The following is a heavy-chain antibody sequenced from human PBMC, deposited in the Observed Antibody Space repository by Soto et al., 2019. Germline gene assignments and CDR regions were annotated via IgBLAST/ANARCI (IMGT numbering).Heavy chain of an antibody. J-gene: IGHJ6*02. Sequence: ASVKVSCKASGYTFTSYYMHWVRQAPGQGLEWMGIINPSGGSTSYAQKFLGRVTMTRDTSTSTVYMELSSLRSEDTAVYYCARPRNSVPDIVVVPAAIRSTDYYYYGMDVWGQGTTVTVSS. D-gene: IGHD2-2*02. CDR1: GYTFTSYY. CDR3: ARPRNSVPDIVVVPAAIRSTDYYYYGMDV. CDR2: INPSGGST. V-gene: IGHV1-46*01.